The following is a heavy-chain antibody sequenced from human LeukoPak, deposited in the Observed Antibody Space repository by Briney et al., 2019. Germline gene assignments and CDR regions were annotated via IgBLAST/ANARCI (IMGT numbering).Heavy chain of an antibody. CDR2: ISSSSSYI. Sequence: TGGSLRLSCAASGFTFSSYSMNWVRQAPGKGLEWVSSISSSSSYIYYADSVKGRFTISRDNAKNSLYLQMNSLRAEDTAVYYCARDVALLYGSGSYYNEYNWFDPWGQGTLVTVFS. V-gene: IGHV3-21*01. D-gene: IGHD3-10*01. CDR1: GFTFSSYS. CDR3: ARDVALLYGSGSYYNEYNWFDP. J-gene: IGHJ5*02.